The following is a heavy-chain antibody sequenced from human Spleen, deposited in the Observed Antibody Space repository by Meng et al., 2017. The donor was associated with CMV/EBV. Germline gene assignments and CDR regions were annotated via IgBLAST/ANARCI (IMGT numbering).Heavy chain of an antibody. V-gene: IGHV1-18*01. J-gene: IGHJ6*02. CDR3: ARDLGRDYQLTGILPGGMDV. D-gene: IGHD2-2*01. CDR1: GYTFSSYG. CDR2: ISAYNGNT. Sequence: ASVKVSCKASGYTFSSYGISWVRQAPGQGLEWMGWISAYNGNTNYAQKIQGRVTMTTDTSTSTAYMELRSLRSDDTAVYYCARDLGRDYQLTGILPGGMDVWGQGITVTVSS.